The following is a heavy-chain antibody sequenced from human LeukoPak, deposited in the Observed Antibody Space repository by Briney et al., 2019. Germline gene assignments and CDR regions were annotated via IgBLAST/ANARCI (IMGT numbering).Heavy chain of an antibody. CDR2: IYYSGST. CDR3: ARVTGYIVEDYFDY. CDR1: GGSFSSYY. J-gene: IGHJ4*02. Sequence: SETLSLTCAVYGGSFSSYYWSWIRQPPGKGLEWIGYIYYSGSTNYNPSLKSRVTISVDTSKNQFSLRLSSVTAADTAVYYCARVTGYIVEDYFDYWGQGTLVTVSS. V-gene: IGHV4-59*01. D-gene: IGHD3-22*01.